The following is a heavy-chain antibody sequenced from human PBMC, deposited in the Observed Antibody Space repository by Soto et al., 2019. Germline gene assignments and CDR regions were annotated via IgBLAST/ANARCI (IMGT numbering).Heavy chain of an antibody. CDR3: TTSGRRWPDAFDI. V-gene: IGHV4-30-2*01. D-gene: IGHD1-1*01. Sequence: SETLSLTCAVSGGYISGGYYSWSWIRQPPGKGLEWIGFIYNSGSTYYNSSLKSRVTISVDRSKNHFFLKVTSVTAADTAVYYCTTSGRRWPDAFDIWAQGAMVTVSS. CDR2: IYNSGST. CDR1: GGYISGGYYS. J-gene: IGHJ3*02.